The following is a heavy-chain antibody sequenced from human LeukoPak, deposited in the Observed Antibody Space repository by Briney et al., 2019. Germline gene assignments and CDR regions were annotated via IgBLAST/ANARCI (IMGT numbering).Heavy chain of an antibody. V-gene: IGHV3-11*01. CDR1: GFTFSDYY. Sequence: GGSLRLSCAASGFTFSDYYMSWIRQAPGRGLEWVSYISSSGSTIYYADSVKGRFTISRDNAKNSLYLQMNSLRAEDTAVYYCARDIYGGNSREAFDIWGQGTMVTVSS. J-gene: IGHJ3*02. CDR3: ARDIYGGNSREAFDI. D-gene: IGHD4-23*01. CDR2: ISSSGSTI.